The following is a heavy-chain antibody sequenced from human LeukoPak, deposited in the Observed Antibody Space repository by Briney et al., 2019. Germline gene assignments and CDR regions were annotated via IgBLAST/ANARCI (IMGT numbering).Heavy chain of an antibody. CDR2: ISGSGGST. CDR3: AKASEVGRGYFDY. CDR1: GFTFSRFE. D-gene: IGHD1-26*01. Sequence: GGSLRLSCVASGFTFSRFEMNWVRQAPGKGLEWVSVISGSGGSTNYAASAKGRFTMSRDNSQSTLYLQMNSLRVEDTAVYYCAKASEVGRGYFDYWGQGTLVTVSS. V-gene: IGHV3-23*01. J-gene: IGHJ4*02.